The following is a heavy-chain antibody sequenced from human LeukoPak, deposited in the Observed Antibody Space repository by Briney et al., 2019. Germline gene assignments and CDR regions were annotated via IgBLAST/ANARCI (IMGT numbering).Heavy chain of an antibody. CDR3: ARRRCGSASCYLDY. V-gene: IGHV4-39*02. J-gene: IGHJ4*02. D-gene: IGHD2-2*01. CDR2: IYYTGST. Sequence: SETLSLTCTVSGGSISSNSYYWGWIRQPPGKGLEWIGNIYYTGSTYYNPSLKSRVIVSVDTSNNHFSLKLSSVTAADTAVYYCARRRCGSASCYLDYWGQGTLVTVSS. CDR1: GGSISSNSYY.